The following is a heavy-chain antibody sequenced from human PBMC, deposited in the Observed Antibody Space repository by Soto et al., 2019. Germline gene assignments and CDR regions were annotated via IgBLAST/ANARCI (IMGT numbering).Heavy chain of an antibody. V-gene: IGHV3-48*04. Sequence: EVQLVESGGGLVQPGGSLRLSCAASGFTFTSFGMTWVRQAPGRGLEWVSHINSGGSVILYADSVKGRVTISRDNSKNSLYLEMNSLRADDTAVCLCARDEDGTYEFDYWGQGTLVTVSS. CDR2: INSGGSVI. J-gene: IGHJ4*02. CDR3: ARDEDGTYEFDY. CDR1: GFTFTSFG. D-gene: IGHD3-22*01.